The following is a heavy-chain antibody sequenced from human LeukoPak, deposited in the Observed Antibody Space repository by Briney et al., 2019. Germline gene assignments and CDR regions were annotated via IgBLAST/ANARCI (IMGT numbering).Heavy chain of an antibody. D-gene: IGHD3-22*01. Sequence: GGSLRLSCAASGFTVSSNYMNWVRQAPGKGLEWVSGIYVDGSTYYADSVKGRFTISRDNSRNTLYLQMNSLRAEDTAVYYCARSWHYYDRSGHDYWGQGTLVTVSS. CDR3: ARSWHYYDRSGHDY. CDR1: GFTVSSNY. V-gene: IGHV3-53*01. CDR2: IYVDGST. J-gene: IGHJ4*02.